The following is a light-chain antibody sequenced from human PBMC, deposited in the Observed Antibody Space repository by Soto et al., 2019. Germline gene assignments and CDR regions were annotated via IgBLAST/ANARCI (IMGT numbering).Light chain of an antibody. CDR1: QSISSW. CDR3: QQHNSFSIT. CDR2: DAS. Sequence: IQLTQSPSSLSASVVDRVNITCRASQSISSWLAWYQQKPGKAPKLLIYDASSLESGVPSRFSGSGSGTEFTLTISSLQPDDFATYYCQQHNSFSITFGQGTRLEIK. J-gene: IGKJ5*01. V-gene: IGKV1-5*01.